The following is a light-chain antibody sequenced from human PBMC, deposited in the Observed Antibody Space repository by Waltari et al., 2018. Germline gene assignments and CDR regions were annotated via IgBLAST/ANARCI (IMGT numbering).Light chain of an antibody. CDR2: YDR. Sequence: SYVLTQPPSVSVAPGQTAMISCGGNNIGTKSVHWYQQKPGQAPVFVIYYDRDRASGIPERFSGSNSGNTATLTISRVEAGDEADYFCQVWDFTSDHVVFGGGTKLTVL. J-gene: IGLJ2*01. CDR1: NIGTKS. V-gene: IGLV3-21*04. CDR3: QVWDFTSDHVV.